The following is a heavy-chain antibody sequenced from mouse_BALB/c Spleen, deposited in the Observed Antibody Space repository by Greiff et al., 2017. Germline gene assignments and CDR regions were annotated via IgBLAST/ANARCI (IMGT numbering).Heavy chain of an antibody. CDR2: ISYSGST. CDR1: GDSITSGY. CDR3: ARGGYGNDWYFDV. Sequence: DVKLQESGPSLVKPSQTLSLTCSVTGDSITSGYWNWIRKFPGNKLEYMGYISYSGSTYYNPSLKSRISITRDTSKNQYYLQLNSVTTEDTATYYCARGGYGNDWYFDVWGAGTTVTVSS. V-gene: IGHV3-8*02. J-gene: IGHJ1*01. D-gene: IGHD2-10*02.